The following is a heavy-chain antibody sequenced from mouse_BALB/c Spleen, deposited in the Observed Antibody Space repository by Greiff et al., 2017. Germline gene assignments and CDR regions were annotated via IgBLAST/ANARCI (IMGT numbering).Heavy chain of an antibody. J-gene: IGHJ3*01. CDR1: GYTFTDYE. Sequence: QVQLKESGAELVRPGASVTLSCKASGYTFTDYEMHWVKQTPVHGLEWIGAIDPETGGTAYNQKFKGKATLTADKSSSTAYMELRSLTSEDSAVYYCTRSGAYWGQGTLVTVSA. V-gene: IGHV1-15*01. D-gene: IGHD3-1*01. CDR2: IDPETGGT. CDR3: TRSGAY.